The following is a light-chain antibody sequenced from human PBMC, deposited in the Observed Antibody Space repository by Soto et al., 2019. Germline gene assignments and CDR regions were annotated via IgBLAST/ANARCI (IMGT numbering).Light chain of an antibody. CDR3: QSYDSSLTV. J-gene: IGLJ3*02. CDR1: SSNIGAGYD. Sequence: QPVLTQPPSVSGAPGQRVTISCTGSSSNIGAGYDVHWYQQLPGTAPKLLIYGNSNRPSGVPDRFSVSKSGTSASLAITGLQAEDEAYYYCQSYDSSLTVFGGGTKVTVL. V-gene: IGLV1-40*01. CDR2: GNS.